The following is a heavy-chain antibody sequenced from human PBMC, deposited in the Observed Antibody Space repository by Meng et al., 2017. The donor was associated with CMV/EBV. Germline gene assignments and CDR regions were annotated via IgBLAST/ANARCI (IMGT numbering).Heavy chain of an antibody. CDR2: IYTSGST. V-gene: IGHV4-4*07. CDR1: GGSISSYY. D-gene: IGHD4-23*01. J-gene: IGHJ4*02. Sequence: VQLLESGPGLAKPSATLSLTCTVSGGSISSYYWSWIRQPAGKELEWIGRIYTSGSTNYNPSLKSRVTMSVDTSKNQFSLKLSSVTAADTAVYYCARVLRWNGVIDYWGQGTLVTVSS. CDR3: ARVLRWNGVIDY.